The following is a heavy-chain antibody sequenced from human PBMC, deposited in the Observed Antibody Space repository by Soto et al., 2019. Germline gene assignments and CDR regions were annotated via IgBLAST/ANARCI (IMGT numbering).Heavy chain of an antibody. V-gene: IGHV1-8*01. CDR2: MNPKSANT. CDR1: GYIFTSYD. D-gene: IGHD2-15*01. J-gene: IGHJ3*02. Sequence: QVQLVQSGAEVKKPGASVKVSCKASGYIFTSYDINWVRQATGQGLEWMGWMNPKSANTGYAQRFQGRVTMTRNSSISTAYMELSSLRSEDAAVYYCARVPLGHCSGGSCADDGFDIWGQGTMVTVSS. CDR3: ARVPLGHCSGGSCADDGFDI.